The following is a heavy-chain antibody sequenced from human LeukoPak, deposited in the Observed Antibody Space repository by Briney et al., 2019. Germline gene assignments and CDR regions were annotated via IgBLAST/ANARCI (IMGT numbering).Heavy chain of an antibody. CDR2: IIPIFGTA. CDR3: ARGGYDYRRYYYYYYYMDV. V-gene: IGHV1-69*05. CDR1: GGTFSSYA. Sequence: GASVKVSCKASGGTFSSYAISWVRQAPGQGLEWMGGIIPIFGTANYAQTFQGRVTITTDESTSTAYMELSSLRSEDTAVYYCARGGYDYRRYYYYYYYMDVWGKGTTVTVSS. D-gene: IGHD5-12*01. J-gene: IGHJ6*03.